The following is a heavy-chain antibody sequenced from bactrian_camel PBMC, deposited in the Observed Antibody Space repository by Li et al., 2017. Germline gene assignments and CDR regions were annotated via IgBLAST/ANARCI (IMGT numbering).Heavy chain of an antibody. CDR1: GNTNSRNC. Sequence: HVQLVESGGGLVQPGGSLRLSCAASGNTNSRNCVVWFRQVPGKQREGVAGIPTSGGDMVYANFVKGRFTISHNYRANTLYLEMANLKPEDTAMYYCAVDWGCRHAHLESVAYDYWGQGTQVTVS. V-gene: IGHV3S54*01. CDR3: AVDWGCRHAHLESVAYDY. CDR2: IPTSGGDM. J-gene: IGHJ4*01. D-gene: IGHD6*01.